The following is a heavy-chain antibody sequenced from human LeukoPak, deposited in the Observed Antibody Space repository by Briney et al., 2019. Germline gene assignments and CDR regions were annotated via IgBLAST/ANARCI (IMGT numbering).Heavy chain of an antibody. CDR2: ISYDGSNK. D-gene: IGHD2-2*01. V-gene: IGHV3-30-3*01. Sequence: GGSLRLSCAASGFTFSSYAMHWVRQAPGKGLEWVAVISYDGSNKYYADSVKGRFTISRDNSKNTLYLQMNSLRAEDTAVYYCARGHRGYQLLFMRWGQGTLVTVSS. CDR1: GFTFSSYA. CDR3: ARGHRGYQLLFMR. J-gene: IGHJ4*02.